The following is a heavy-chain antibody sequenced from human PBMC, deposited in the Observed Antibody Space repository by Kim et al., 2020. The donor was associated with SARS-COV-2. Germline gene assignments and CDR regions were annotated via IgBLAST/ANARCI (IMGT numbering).Heavy chain of an antibody. V-gene: IGHV3-9*01. Sequence: GGSLRLSCAASGFTFGDYAMHWVRQAPGKGLEWVSGISWNNGRKGYADSVKVRFTISRDNAKNSLYVQMNSLRAEDTALYYCAKDYSGSYFLGAFDLWGQGTMVTVSS. CDR2: ISWNNGRK. CDR3: AKDYSGSYFLGAFDL. CDR1: GFTFGDYA. J-gene: IGHJ3*01. D-gene: IGHD1-26*01.